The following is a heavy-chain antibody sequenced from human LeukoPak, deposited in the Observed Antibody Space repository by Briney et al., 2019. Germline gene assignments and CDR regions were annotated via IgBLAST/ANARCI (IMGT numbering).Heavy chain of an antibody. V-gene: IGHV1-18*01. CDR2: ISAYNGNT. D-gene: IGHD1-26*01. CDR1: VYTFTTYS. CDR3: ARGLGGSGSYFLTFDY. Sequence: ASENVSCKASVYTFTTYSINWVRQAPGHGLEWMGWISAYNGNTKYAQKVQGRVTMTTDTSTSTAYMELRSLRSDDTAVYYCARGLGGSGSYFLTFDYWGQGTLVTVSS. J-gene: IGHJ4*02.